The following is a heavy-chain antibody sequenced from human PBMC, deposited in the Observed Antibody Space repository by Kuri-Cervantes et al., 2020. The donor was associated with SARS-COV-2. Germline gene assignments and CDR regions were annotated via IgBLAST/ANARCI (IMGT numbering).Heavy chain of an antibody. V-gene: IGHV4-38-2*01. CDR1: GYPISSGYY. CDR3: ARGLRGGSSGYLDY. CDR2: IYHSGST. Sequence: LPCAVSGYPISSGYYWGWIRQPPGKGLEWIGSIYHSGSTYYNPSLKSRVTISVDTSKNQFSLKLSSVTAADTAVYYCARGLRGGSSGYLDYWGQGTLVTVSS. J-gene: IGHJ4*02. D-gene: IGHD3-22*01.